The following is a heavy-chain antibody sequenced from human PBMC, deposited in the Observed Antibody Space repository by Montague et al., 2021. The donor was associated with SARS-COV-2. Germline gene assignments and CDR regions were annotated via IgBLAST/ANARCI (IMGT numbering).Heavy chain of an antibody. CDR2: IYYSGST. CDR3: AREGEGYSSSWWIDY. V-gene: IGHV4-59*01. Sequence: SETLSLTCTVSGGSISSYYWSWIRQPPGKGLEWIGYIYYSGSTXXXPSXXXRVTISVDTSKNQFSLKPSSVTAADTAVYYCAREGEGYSSSWWIDYWGQGTLVTVSS. D-gene: IGHD6-13*01. CDR1: GGSISSYY. J-gene: IGHJ4*02.